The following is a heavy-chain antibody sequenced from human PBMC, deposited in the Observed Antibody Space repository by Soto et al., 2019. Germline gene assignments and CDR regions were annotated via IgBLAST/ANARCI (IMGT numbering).Heavy chain of an antibody. CDR2: IIPIFGTA. J-gene: IGHJ5*02. V-gene: IGHV1-69*13. CDR3: AREPYGDSTLEGRVVVGASTMIDFPNPLQPLP. CDR1: GGTFSSYA. Sequence: GASVKVSCKASGGTFSSYAISWVRQAPGQGLEWMGGIIPIFGTANYAQKFQGRVTITADESTSTAYMELSSLRSEDTAVYYCAREPYGDSTLEGRVVVGASTMIDFPNPLQPLPWG. D-gene: IGHD4-17*01.